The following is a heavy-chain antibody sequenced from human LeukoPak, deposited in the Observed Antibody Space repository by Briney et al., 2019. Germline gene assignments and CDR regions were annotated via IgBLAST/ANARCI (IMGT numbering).Heavy chain of an antibody. D-gene: IGHD3-10*01. J-gene: IGHJ6*03. CDR1: GGSISSYY. CDR2: IYYSGST. V-gene: IGHV4-59*08. Sequence: PSETLSLTCTVSGGSISSYYWSWIRQPPGKGLEWIGNIYYSGSTNYNPSLKSRVTISVDTSKNQFSLKLSSVTAADTAVYYCVYGRYYYYMDVWGKGTTVTVSS. CDR3: VYGRYYYYMDV.